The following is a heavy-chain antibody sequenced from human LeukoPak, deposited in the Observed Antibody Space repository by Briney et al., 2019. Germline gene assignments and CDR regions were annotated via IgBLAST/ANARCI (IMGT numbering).Heavy chain of an antibody. CDR3: ARVGYYGSGSYYNDY. V-gene: IGHV1-69*06. D-gene: IGHD3-10*01. Sequence: SVKVSCKASGGTFSSYAISWVRQAPGQGLEWMGGIIPIFGTANYAQKFQGRVTITADKSTSTAYMELSSLRSEDTAVYYCARVGYYGSGSYYNDYWGQGTLVTVSS. J-gene: IGHJ4*02. CDR2: IIPIFGTA. CDR1: GGTFSSYA.